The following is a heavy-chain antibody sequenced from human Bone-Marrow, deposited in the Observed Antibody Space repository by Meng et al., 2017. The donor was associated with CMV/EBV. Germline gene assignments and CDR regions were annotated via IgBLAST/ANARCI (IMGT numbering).Heavy chain of an antibody. CDR1: GGSISSSSYY. Sequence: GSLRLSCTVSGGSISSSSYYWGWIRQPPGKGLEWIGSIYYSGSTYYNPSLKSRVAVSVDTSKNQFSLKLSSVTAADTAIYHCARVRYSASPPRGFYFDYWGQGTLVTVSS. CDR2: IYYSGST. V-gene: IGHV4-39*07. CDR3: ARVRYSASPPRGFYFDY. J-gene: IGHJ4*02. D-gene: IGHD5-12*01.